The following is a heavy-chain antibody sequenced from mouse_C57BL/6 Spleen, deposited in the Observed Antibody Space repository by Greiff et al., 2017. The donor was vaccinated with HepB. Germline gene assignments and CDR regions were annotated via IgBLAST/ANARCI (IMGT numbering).Heavy chain of an antibody. V-gene: IGHV1-81*01. CDR1: GYTFTSYG. CDR3: ARDYGSSNGGYFDY. J-gene: IGHJ2*01. D-gene: IGHD1-1*01. CDR2: IYPSSGNT. Sequence: VQLQQSGAELARPGASVKLSCKASGYTFTSYGISWVKQRTGQGLEWIGEIYPSSGNTYYNETFKGKATLTADKSSSTAYMELRSLTSEDSAVYFCARDYGSSNGGYFDYWGQGTTLTVSS.